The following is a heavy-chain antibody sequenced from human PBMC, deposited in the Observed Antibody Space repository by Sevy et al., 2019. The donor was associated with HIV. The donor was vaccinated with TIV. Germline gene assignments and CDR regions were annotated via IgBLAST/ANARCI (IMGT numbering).Heavy chain of an antibody. V-gene: IGHV3-13*01. D-gene: IGHD2-15*01. J-gene: IGHJ5*02. CDR1: GLTFSSYD. CDR2: IGTAGDT. CDR3: ARVVSPGWFDP. Sequence: GGSLRLSCAASGLTFSSYDMHWVRQATGKGLEWVSAIGTAGDTYYPGSVKGRFTISRENAKNSLYLQMNSLRAGDTAVYYCARVVSPGWFDPWGQGTLVTVSS.